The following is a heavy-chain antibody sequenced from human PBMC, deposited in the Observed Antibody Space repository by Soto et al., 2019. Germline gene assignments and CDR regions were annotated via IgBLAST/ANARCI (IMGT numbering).Heavy chain of an antibody. Sequence: QVQLQESGPGLVKPSETLSLTCTVSGGSFSPNYWSWIRQPPGKGLEWVGYIYYGGTTSYNPSLQSLVTISLETSKSQFSLRLPSVTAADTAVYYCARLGAYYQSLDPWGPGTLVTVSS. V-gene: IGHV4-59*08. CDR1: GGSFSPNY. J-gene: IGHJ5*02. CDR2: IYYGGTT. CDR3: ARLGAYYQSLDP. D-gene: IGHD3-22*01.